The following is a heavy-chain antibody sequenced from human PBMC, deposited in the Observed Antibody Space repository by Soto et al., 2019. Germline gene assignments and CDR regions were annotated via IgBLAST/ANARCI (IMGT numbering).Heavy chain of an antibody. D-gene: IGHD4-17*01. Sequence: HGEALKISCKGSVYSFTTYWICWFRQMPGKGLEWTGIIYLGDSDTRYSPSFQGQVTISADKSISTAFLQWSSLKASDTAMYYCARHPVSGDYAGFVVWGQGTTVTVSS. CDR1: VYSFTTYW. CDR2: IYLGDSDT. V-gene: IGHV5-51*01. CDR3: ARHPVSGDYAGFVV. J-gene: IGHJ6*02.